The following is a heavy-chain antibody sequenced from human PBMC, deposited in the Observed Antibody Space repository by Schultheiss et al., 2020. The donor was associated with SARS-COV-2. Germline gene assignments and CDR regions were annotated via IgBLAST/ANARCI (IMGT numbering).Heavy chain of an antibody. CDR1: GYTFSAND. D-gene: IGHD3-16*01. Sequence: ASVKVSCKASGYTFSANDINWVRLAAGQRLEWLGWVNPGSGNTGYARKFQGRVTMTTDTSRNTAYMELSRLRSDDTAVYYCASLRGIGYYYYMDVWGKGTTVTVSS. J-gene: IGHJ6*03. V-gene: IGHV1-8*02. CDR3: ASLRGIGYYYYMDV. CDR2: VNPGSGNT.